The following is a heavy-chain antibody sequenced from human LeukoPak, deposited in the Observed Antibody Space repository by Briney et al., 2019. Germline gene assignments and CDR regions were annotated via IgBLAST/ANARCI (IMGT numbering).Heavy chain of an antibody. CDR3: ARAGKDTAMVW. CDR2: ISSNGGST. V-gene: IGHV3-64*01. Sequence: GGSLRLSCAASGFTFSSYAMHWVRQAPGKGLEYVSAISSNGGSTYYANSVKGRFTISRDNSKNTLYLQMGSLRAEDMAVYYCARAGKDTAMVWWGQGTLVTVSS. D-gene: IGHD5-18*01. CDR1: GFTFSSYA. J-gene: IGHJ4*02.